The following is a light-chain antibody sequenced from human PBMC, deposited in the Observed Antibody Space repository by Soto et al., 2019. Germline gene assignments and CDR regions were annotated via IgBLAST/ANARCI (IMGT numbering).Light chain of an antibody. J-gene: IGKJ4*01. CDR3: QHRSNWLA. CDR1: QSVSSY. CDR2: DAS. Sequence: PSTLSLSPLERATLSRRASQSVSSYLAWYQQKPGQAPRLLIYDASNRATGIPARFSGSGSGTDFTLTITSLEPEDFAVYYCQHRSNWLAFGGGTKVDI. V-gene: IGKV3-11*01.